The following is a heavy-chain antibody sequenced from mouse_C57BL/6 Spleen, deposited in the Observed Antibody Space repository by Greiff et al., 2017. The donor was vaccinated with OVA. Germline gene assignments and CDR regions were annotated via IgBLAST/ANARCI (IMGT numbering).Heavy chain of an antibody. Sequence: EVQLQQSGPELVKPGASVKIPCKASGYTFTDYNMDWVKQSHGKSLEWIGDINPNNGGTIYNQKFKGKATLTVDKSSSTAYMELRSLTSEDTAVYYCARRPSYGSDLFAYWGQGTLVTVSA. D-gene: IGHD1-1*01. J-gene: IGHJ3*01. CDR1: GYTFTDYN. CDR2: INPNNGGT. CDR3: ARRPSYGSDLFAY. V-gene: IGHV1-18*01.